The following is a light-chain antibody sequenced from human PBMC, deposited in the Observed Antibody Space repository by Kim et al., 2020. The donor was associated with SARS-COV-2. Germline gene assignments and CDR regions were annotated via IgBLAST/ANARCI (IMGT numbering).Light chain of an antibody. J-gene: IGKJ5*01. V-gene: IGKV3-20*01. CDR2: GAA. Sequence: EIVLTQSPGTLSLSPGERATLSCRASQSVSSSYLAWYQQKPGQAPRLLIYGAASRATGIPDRFSGSGSGTDFTLTISRLEPEDFAVYYCQQYRSSCTFGQGTRLEIK. CDR1: QSVSSSY. CDR3: QQYRSSCT.